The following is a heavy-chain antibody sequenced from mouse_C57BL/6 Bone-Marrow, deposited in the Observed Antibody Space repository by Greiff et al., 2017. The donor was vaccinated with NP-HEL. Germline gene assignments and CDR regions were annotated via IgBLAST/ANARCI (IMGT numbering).Heavy chain of an antibody. Sequence: VQLQQPGAELVMPGASVKLSCKASGYTFTSYWMHWVKQRPGQGLEWIGEIDPSDSYTNYNQKFKGKSTLTVDKSSSTAYMQLSSLTSEDSAVYYCARGGYYYGSSLWGQGTTLTVSS. CDR3: ARGGYYYGSSL. D-gene: IGHD1-1*01. J-gene: IGHJ2*01. V-gene: IGHV1-69*01. CDR2: IDPSDSYT. CDR1: GYTFTSYW.